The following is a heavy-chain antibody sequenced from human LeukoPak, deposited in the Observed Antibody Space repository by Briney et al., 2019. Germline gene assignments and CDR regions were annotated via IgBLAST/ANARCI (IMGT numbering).Heavy chain of an antibody. CDR3: ARDLGGIVVVPAAKNDAFDI. V-gene: IGHV1-69*13. J-gene: IGHJ3*02. CDR2: IIPIFGTA. CDR1: GGTFSSYA. Sequence: ASVKVSCKASGGTFSSYAISWVRQAPGQGLEWMGGIIPIFGTANYAQKFQGRVTITADESTSTAYMELSSLRSEDTAVYYCARDLGGIVVVPAAKNDAFDIWGQGTMVTVSS. D-gene: IGHD2-2*01.